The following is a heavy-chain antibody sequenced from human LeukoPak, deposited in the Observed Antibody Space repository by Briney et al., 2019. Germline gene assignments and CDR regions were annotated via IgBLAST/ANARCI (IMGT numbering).Heavy chain of an antibody. V-gene: IGHV1-69*01. CDR3: ARAGYCSGGSCYVNWFDP. D-gene: IGHD2-15*01. Sequence: SVKVSCKASGGTFSSYAISWVRQAPGQGLEWMGAIIPIFGTANYAQKFQGRVTITADESTSTAYMELSSLRSEDTAVYCCARAGYCSGGSCYVNWFDPWGQGTLVTVSS. CDR2: IIPIFGTA. J-gene: IGHJ5*02. CDR1: GGTFSSYA.